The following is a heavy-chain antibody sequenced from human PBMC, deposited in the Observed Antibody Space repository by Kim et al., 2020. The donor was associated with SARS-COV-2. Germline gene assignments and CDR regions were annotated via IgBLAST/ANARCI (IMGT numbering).Heavy chain of an antibody. J-gene: IGHJ4*02. CDR1: GFTFSNAW. Sequence: GGSLRLSCAASGFTFSNAWVSWVRQAPGKGLEWVGRIKSKTDGGTTEYAAPVKGRFTISRDDSKNTLYLQMNSLKTEDTAVYYCTTDFPAYCGGDCYEDWGEGTLVTVSA. V-gene: IGHV3-15*01. CDR3: TTDFPAYCGGDCYED. D-gene: IGHD2-21*02. CDR2: IKSKTDGGTT.